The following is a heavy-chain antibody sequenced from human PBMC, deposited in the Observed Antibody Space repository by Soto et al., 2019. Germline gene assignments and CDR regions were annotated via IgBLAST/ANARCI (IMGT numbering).Heavy chain of an antibody. CDR1: VGSISSGGYY. CDR3: ARVPRYSNYVREDDY. Sequence: QVQLQESGPGLVKPSQTLSLTCTVSVGSISSGGYYWSWIRQHPGKGLEWIGYIYYSGSTYYNPSLKSRVTISVDTSKNQFSLKLSSVTAADTAVYYCARVPRYSNYVREDDYWGQGTLVTVSS. CDR2: IYYSGST. D-gene: IGHD4-4*01. V-gene: IGHV4-31*03. J-gene: IGHJ4*02.